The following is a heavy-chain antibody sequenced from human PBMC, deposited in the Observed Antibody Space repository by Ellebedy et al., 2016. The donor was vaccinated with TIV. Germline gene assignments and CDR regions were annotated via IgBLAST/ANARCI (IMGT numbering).Heavy chain of an antibody. V-gene: IGHV1-2*04. CDR1: GYTFTGYY. CDR3: ARDGAVTTVLDY. CDR2: INPNSGGT. Sequence: AASVKVSCMASGYTFTGYYMHWVRHAPGLGLEWMGWINPNSGGTNYAQKVQGWVTMTRDTSISTAYMELSRLRSDDTAVYYCARDGAVTTVLDYWGQGTLVTVSS. D-gene: IGHD4-17*01. J-gene: IGHJ4*02.